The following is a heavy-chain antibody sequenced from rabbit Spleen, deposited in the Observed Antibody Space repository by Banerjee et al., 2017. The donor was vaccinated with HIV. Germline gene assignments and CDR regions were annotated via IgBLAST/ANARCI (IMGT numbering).Heavy chain of an antibody. D-gene: IGHD2-1*01. CDR2: IYAGSNDNT. CDR3: ARDLADVIGWNLNL. Sequence: QSLEESGGDLVKPGASLTLTCTASGFSFSSGYYMCWVRQAPGKGLEWIACIYAGSNDNTYYASWAKGRFTISKTSSTTVTLQMTSLTAADTATYFCARDLADVIGWNLNLWGQGTLVTVS. V-gene: IGHV1S40*01. CDR1: GFSFSSGYY. J-gene: IGHJ4*01.